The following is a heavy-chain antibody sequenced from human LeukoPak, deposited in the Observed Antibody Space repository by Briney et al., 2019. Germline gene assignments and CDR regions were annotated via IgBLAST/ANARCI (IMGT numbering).Heavy chain of an antibody. CDR2: MWYDGSHE. V-gene: IGHV3-33*01. CDR1: GLTFSTYA. Sequence: GGSLRLSCAASGLTFSTYAMHWLRQAPGKGLQWVAVMWYDGSHEYYADSVKGRFTISRDNSRNTLYLQMNSLRAEDTAVYYCARPSDGHYAQGGYFDYWGQGTLVTVSS. J-gene: IGHJ4*02. CDR3: ARPSDGHYAQGGYFDY. D-gene: IGHD4-17*01.